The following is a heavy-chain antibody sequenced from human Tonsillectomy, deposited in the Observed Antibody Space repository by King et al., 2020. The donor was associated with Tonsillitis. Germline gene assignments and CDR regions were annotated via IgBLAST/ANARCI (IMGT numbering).Heavy chain of an antibody. V-gene: IGHV3-11*05. D-gene: IGHD4-23*01. CDR1: GFTFSDYY. CDR2: ISSSSSYT. Sequence: VQLVESGGGLVKPGGSLRLSCAASGFTFSDYYMSWIRQAPGKGLEWVSYISSSSSYTNYADSVKGRFTISRDNAKNSLYLQMNSLRAEDTAVYYCARGDYGGNPWRAFDIWGQGTMVTVSS. CDR3: ARGDYGGNPWRAFDI. J-gene: IGHJ3*02.